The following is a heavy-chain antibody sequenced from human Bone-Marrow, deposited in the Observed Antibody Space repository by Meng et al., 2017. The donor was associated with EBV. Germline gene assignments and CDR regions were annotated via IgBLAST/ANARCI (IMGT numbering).Heavy chain of an antibody. J-gene: IGHJ4*02. Sequence: QVQLVESGXGVVQPGXSLRLSCAASEFIFSNYVMHWVRQAPGKGLEWVAVISYDGSKKYYADSVKGRFTISRDNSKNTLYLQMSSLRPEDTAVYYCARDLGITGTVLGYWGQGTLVTVAS. V-gene: IGHV3-30-3*01. CDR3: ARDLGITGTVLGY. D-gene: IGHD1-20*01. CDR2: ISYDGSKK. CDR1: EFIFSNYV.